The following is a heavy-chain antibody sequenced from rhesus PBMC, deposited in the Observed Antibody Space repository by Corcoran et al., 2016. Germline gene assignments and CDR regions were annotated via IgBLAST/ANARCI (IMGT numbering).Heavy chain of an antibody. CDR3: AKDEDYGNLLY. J-gene: IGHJ4*01. CDR2: INSGGRST. Sequence: EVQLVETGGGLVQPGGSLKLSCAASGFTFSSYGMSWVRQAPGKGLEWVSAINSGGRSTYYADSGKCRFTISRDNSKNTLSLQMNSLRAEDTAVYYCAKDEDYGNLLYWGQGVLVTVSS. D-gene: IGHD4-35*01. CDR1: GFTFSSYG. V-gene: IGHV3S5*01.